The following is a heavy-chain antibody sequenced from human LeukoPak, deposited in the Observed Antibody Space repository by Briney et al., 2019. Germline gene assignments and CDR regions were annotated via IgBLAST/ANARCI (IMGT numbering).Heavy chain of an antibody. CDR3: SRGTWFGELLSNDC. Sequence: ASAKASCTASGYTFTAYYMHWVPQAPGPGLEWMGWFNPNSGGAKYAQKFQGRVAVTKATTIRRAYMELTSLRSDDPAVYYCSRGTWFGELLSNDCWGQGTLVAVSS. CDR2: FNPNSGGA. CDR1: GYTFTAYY. V-gene: IGHV1-2*02. J-gene: IGHJ4*02. D-gene: IGHD3-10*01.